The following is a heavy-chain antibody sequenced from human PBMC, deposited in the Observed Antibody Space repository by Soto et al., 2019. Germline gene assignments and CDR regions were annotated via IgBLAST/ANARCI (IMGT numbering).Heavy chain of an antibody. D-gene: IGHD5-18*01. J-gene: IGHJ6*02. Sequence: LRLSCAASGFTFSSYGILWVRQAPGKGLEWVALISYDGTDKYYADSVKGRFTISRDNSKNTLYLQMSSLGPEDTAVYYCVKERYAQLWLENCGMDVWGQGTTVTVSS. CDR3: VKERYAQLWLENCGMDV. V-gene: IGHV3-30*18. CDR1: GFTFSSYG. CDR2: ISYDGTDK.